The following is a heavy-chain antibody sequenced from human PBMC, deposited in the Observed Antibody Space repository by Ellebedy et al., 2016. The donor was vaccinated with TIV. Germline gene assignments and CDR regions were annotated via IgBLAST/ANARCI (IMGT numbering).Heavy chain of an antibody. V-gene: IGHV3-23*01. J-gene: IGHJ1*01. D-gene: IGHD3-10*01. CDR3: AKSGGSGIQYFQH. Sequence: PGGSLRLSCAASGFTFSRYAMSWVRQAPGKGLEWVSSISGSGGSTYYADSVTGRFTISSDNSKNTLYLQMNSLRAEDTAVYYGAKSGGSGIQYFQHWGQGTLVTVSS. CDR1: GFTFSRYA. CDR2: ISGSGGST.